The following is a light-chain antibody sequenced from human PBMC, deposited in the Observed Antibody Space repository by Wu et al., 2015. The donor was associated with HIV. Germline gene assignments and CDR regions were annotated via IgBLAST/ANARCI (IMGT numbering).Light chain of an antibody. CDR2: RAS. CDR3: QQYDNWPPFT. CDR1: QSISTY. V-gene: IGKV3-15*01. Sequence: EIVLTQSPATLSLSPGERATPSCRASQSISTYLAWYQQKPGQAPRLLIYRASTRATGVPARFSGSGSGTDFTLTIDNLQSEDFAIYYCQQYDNWPPFTFGQGTRLDIK. J-gene: IGKJ5*01.